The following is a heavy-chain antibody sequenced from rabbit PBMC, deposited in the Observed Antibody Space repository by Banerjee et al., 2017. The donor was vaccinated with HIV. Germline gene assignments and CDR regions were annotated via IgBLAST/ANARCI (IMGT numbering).Heavy chain of an antibody. CDR2: IYAGSSGST. CDR3: VTGYASSSGPIFNL. J-gene: IGHJ4*01. Sequence: QEQLVESGGGLVTLGGSLKLSCKASGFDFSSYGISWVRQAPGKGLEWIACIYAGSSGSTYYASWAKGRFTISKTSSTTVTLQMTSLKAADTATYFCVTGYASSSGPIFNLWGPGTLVTVS. V-gene: IGHV1S45*01. D-gene: IGHD1-1*01. CDR1: GFDFSSYG.